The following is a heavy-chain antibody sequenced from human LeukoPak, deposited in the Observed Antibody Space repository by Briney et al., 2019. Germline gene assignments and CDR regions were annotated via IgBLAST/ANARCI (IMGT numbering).Heavy chain of an antibody. V-gene: IGHV4-30-4*07. Sequence: SETLSLTCAVSGGSISSGGYSWSWIRQPPGKGLEWIGYIYYSGSTYYNPSLKSRVTISVDTSKNQFSLKLSSVTAADTAVYYCARGYGSGSYYSPPDYWGQGALVTVSS. J-gene: IGHJ4*02. CDR3: ARGYGSGSYYSPPDY. D-gene: IGHD3-10*01. CDR1: GGSISSGGYS. CDR2: IYYSGST.